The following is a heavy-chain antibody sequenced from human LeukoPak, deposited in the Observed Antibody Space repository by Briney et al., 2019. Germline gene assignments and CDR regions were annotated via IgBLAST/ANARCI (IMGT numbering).Heavy chain of an antibody. Sequence: GSSVKVSCKASGGTFSSYAISWVRQAPGQGLEWMGGIIPIFGTANYAQKFQGRVTMTTDTSTSTAYMELRSLRSDDTAVYYCARDISSYSSSEWGQGTLVTVSS. V-gene: IGHV1-69*05. D-gene: IGHD6-6*01. CDR2: IIPIFGTA. J-gene: IGHJ4*02. CDR3: ARDISSYSSSE. CDR1: GGTFSSYA.